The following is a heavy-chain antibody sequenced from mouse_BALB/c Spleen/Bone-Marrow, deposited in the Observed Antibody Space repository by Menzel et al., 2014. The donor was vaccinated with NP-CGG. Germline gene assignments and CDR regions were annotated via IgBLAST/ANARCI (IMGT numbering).Heavy chain of an antibody. Sequence: EVQLQQSGPELVKPGASVKVSCKASGYAFTSYNMYWVKPSHGKSLEWIGYIDPYNGGTNYYQKFKGKATLTVDKSSSTAYMHLNSLTSEDSAVYYCASHGNYGWFAYWGQGTLVTVSA. CDR3: ASHGNYGWFAY. D-gene: IGHD2-1*01. CDR1: GYAFTSYN. V-gene: IGHV1S135*01. J-gene: IGHJ3*01. CDR2: IDPYNGGT.